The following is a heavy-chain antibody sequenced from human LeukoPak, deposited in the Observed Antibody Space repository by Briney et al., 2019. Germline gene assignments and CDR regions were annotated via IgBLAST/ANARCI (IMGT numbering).Heavy chain of an antibody. CDR2: INSDGSST. Sequence: GGSLRLSRAASGFTFSRYDMHWVRQAPGKGLVWVSRINSDGSSTSYADSVKGRFTISRDNATNSLYLQLNSLRAEDTAVYYCVRDMGGWQTYFDYWGQGTLVTVSS. V-gene: IGHV3-74*01. D-gene: IGHD6-19*01. J-gene: IGHJ4*02. CDR1: GFTFSRYD. CDR3: VRDMGGWQTYFDY.